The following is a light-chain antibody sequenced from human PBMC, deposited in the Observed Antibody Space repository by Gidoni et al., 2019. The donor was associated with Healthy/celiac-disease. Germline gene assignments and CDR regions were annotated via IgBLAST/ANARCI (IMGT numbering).Light chain of an antibody. CDR1: QSVSSSY. CDR2: GAS. J-gene: IGKJ2*01. V-gene: IGKV3-20*01. CDR3: QQYGSSAYT. Sequence: EIVLTQSPGTLSLSPGERATLSCRASQSVSSSYLAWYQQKPGQAPRLLIYGASSRATGIPDRFSGSGSGTDFTLTISRLAPEDLAVYYCQQYGSSAYTFGQXTKLEIK.